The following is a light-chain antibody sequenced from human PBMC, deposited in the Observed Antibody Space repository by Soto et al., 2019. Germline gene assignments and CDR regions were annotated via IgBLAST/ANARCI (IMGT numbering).Light chain of an antibody. CDR1: QSISSW. Sequence: DIQMTQSPSTLSAFVGDRVTLTCRASQSISSWLAWDQQKPGKAPKVLIYDASSLESGVPSRFSGSGSGTEFTLTISSLQPDDFATYYCQQYKSYWTFGQGTKVDIK. J-gene: IGKJ1*01. CDR2: DAS. V-gene: IGKV1-5*01. CDR3: QQYKSYWT.